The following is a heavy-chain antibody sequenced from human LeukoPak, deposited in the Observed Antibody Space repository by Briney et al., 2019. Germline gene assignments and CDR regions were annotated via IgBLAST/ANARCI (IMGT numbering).Heavy chain of an antibody. CDR2: IYTSGST. D-gene: IGHD2-15*01. V-gene: IGHV4-61*02. Sequence: PSETLSLTCTVSGGSISSGSYYWSWIRQPAGKGLEWIGRIYTSGSTNYNPSLKSRVTISVDTSTNQFSLKLSSVTAADTAVYYCASNMGADIVVGPYYYYYMDVWGKGTPVTVSS. CDR3: ASNMGADIVVGPYYYYYMDV. J-gene: IGHJ6*03. CDR1: GGSISSGSYY.